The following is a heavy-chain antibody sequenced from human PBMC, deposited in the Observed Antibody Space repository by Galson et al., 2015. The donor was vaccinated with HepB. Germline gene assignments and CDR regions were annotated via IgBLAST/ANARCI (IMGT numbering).Heavy chain of an antibody. Sequence: TLSLTCTVSGGSISSYYWSWIRQPAGKGLEWIGRIYTSGSTNYNPSLKSRVTMSVDTSKNQFSLKLSSVTAADTAVYYCARERGWDNQSKYRTYYFDYWGQGTLVTVSS. CDR3: ARERGWDNQSKYRTYYFDY. CDR1: GGSISSYY. V-gene: IGHV4-4*07. D-gene: IGHD2-8*01. CDR2: IYTSGST. J-gene: IGHJ4*02.